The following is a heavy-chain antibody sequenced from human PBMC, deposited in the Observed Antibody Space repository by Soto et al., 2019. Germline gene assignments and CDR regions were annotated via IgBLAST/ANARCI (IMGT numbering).Heavy chain of an antibody. CDR2: ISYDGSNK. CDR1: GFTFSSYA. D-gene: IGHD3-16*01. Sequence: GGSLRLSCAASGFTFSSYAMHWVRQAPGKGLEWVAVISYDGSNKYYADSVKGRFTISRDNSKNTLYLQMNSLRAEDTAVYYCARPQGEGSNYFDYWGQGTLVTVSS. J-gene: IGHJ4*02. V-gene: IGHV3-30-3*01. CDR3: ARPQGEGSNYFDY.